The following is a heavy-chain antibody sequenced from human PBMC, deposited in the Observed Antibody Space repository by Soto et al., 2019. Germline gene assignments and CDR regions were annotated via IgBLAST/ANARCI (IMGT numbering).Heavy chain of an antibody. CDR3: ANEYGSGSYFIGPGDY. Sequence: QVQLVESGGGVVQPGRSLRLSCAASGFTFSSYGMHWVRQAPGKGLEWVAVISYDGSNKYYADSVKGRFTISRDNSKNXMYLQMNSLRAEDKAVYYCANEYGSGSYFIGPGDYWGQGTLVTVSS. CDR1: GFTFSSYG. CDR2: ISYDGSNK. D-gene: IGHD3-10*01. J-gene: IGHJ4*02. V-gene: IGHV3-30*18.